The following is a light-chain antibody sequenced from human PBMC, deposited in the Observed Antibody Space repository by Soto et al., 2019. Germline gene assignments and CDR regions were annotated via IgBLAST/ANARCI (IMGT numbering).Light chain of an antibody. Sequence: DIVLTQNPLSSPVTLGQPASISCRSSQSLVHSDGNTYLSWLHQRPGQPPRLLIYKVSNRFSGAPVRFSGLGAGTHFTPKISSVEAENVVVCYGIQSIQYRPYTFGQGSMMEIK. J-gene: IGKJ2*01. CDR2: KVS. V-gene: IGKV2-24*01. CDR3: IQSIQYRPYT. CDR1: QSLVHSDGNTY.